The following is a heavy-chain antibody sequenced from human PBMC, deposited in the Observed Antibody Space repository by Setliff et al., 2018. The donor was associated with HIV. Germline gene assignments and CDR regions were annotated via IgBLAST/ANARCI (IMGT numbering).Heavy chain of an antibody. Sequence: SETLSLTCAVSGGSISSSNWWSWVRQPPGKGLEWIGEIYFSGHTNYNPSLKSRVTLSLDNSKNQFSLKLTSVTAADTAVYYCATCRHRPSNWFDPWGQGTVVTVSS. CDR2: IYFSGHT. V-gene: IGHV4-4*02. CDR3: ATCRHRPSNWFDP. CDR1: GGSISSSNW. J-gene: IGHJ5*02.